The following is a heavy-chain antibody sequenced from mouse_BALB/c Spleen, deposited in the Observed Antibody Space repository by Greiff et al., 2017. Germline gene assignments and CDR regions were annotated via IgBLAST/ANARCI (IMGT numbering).Heavy chain of an antibody. CDR1: GFNIKDTY. D-gene: IGHD2-4*01. V-gene: IGHV14-3*02. CDR3: AYDYDDGDY. CDR2: IDPANGNT. Sequence: EVKLMESGAELVKPGASVKLSCTASGFNIKDTYMHWVKQRPEQGLEWIGRIDPANGNTKYDPKFQGKATITADTSSNTAYLQLSSLTSEDTAVYYCAYDYDDGDYWGQGTTLTVSS. J-gene: IGHJ2*01.